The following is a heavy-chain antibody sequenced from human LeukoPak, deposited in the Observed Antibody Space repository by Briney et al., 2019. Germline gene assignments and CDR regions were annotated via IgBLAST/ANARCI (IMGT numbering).Heavy chain of an antibody. CDR3: TRHKRWLQSPDAFDV. J-gene: IGHJ3*01. D-gene: IGHD5-24*01. CDR1: GGPIRDFY. CDR2: TYYSGST. Sequence: PSETLSLTCTVSGGPIRDFYWSWIRQPPGKGLEWIGYTYYSGSTSYKPSLKSRVAISVDMSKSQFSLELSSVTAADTAIYYCTRHKRWLQSPDAFDVWGQGTTVTVSS. V-gene: IGHV4-59*08.